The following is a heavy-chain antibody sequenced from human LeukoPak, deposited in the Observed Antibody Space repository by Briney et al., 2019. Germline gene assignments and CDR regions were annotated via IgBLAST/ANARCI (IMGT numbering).Heavy chain of an antibody. V-gene: IGHV4-4*02. Sequence: SGTLSLTCAVSGGSISSSNWWSWVRQPPGKGLEWIGEIYHSGSTNYNPSLKSRVTISVDKSKYQFSLKLSSVTAADTAVYYCAKIMGRGYCTSTSCRGDWFDPWGQGTLVTVSS. D-gene: IGHD2-2*01. J-gene: IGHJ5*02. CDR3: AKIMGRGYCTSTSCRGDWFDP. CDR1: GGSISSSNW. CDR2: IYHSGST.